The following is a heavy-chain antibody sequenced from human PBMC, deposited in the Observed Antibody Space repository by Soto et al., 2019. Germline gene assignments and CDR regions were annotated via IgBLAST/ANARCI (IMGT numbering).Heavy chain of an antibody. J-gene: IGHJ4*02. V-gene: IGHV3-7*05. CDR1: GITFRTNC. CDR2: VQPDGSEG. Sequence: PGGSLSLSCETSGITFRTNCLSWVRQAPGKGLEWVADVQPDGSEGNYVDSVKGRFTISRDNAKNSLFLQMNSLRGEDTAIYYCARGTNWSFDYWCQRTPVTVSS. CDR3: ARGTNWSFDY.